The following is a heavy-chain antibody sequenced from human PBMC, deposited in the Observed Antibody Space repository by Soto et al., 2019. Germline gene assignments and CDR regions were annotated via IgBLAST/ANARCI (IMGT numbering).Heavy chain of an antibody. CDR2: IIPIFGTA. J-gene: IGHJ6*02. Sequence: ASVKVSCKASGGTVSSYAISWVRQAPGQGLEWMGGIIPIFGTANYAQKFQGRVTITADESTSTAYMELSSLRSEDTAVYYCARADIVVVPAAMGSGYYYGMDVWGQGTTVTVSS. CDR1: GGTVSSYA. CDR3: ARADIVVVPAAMGSGYYYGMDV. D-gene: IGHD2-2*01. V-gene: IGHV1-69*13.